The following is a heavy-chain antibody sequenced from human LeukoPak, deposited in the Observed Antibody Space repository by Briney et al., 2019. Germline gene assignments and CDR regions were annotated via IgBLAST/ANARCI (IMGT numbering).Heavy chain of an antibody. V-gene: IGHV3-48*04. D-gene: IGHD6-13*01. CDR1: GFTFSSYS. CDR3: ARVGSFWSFDY. J-gene: IGHJ4*02. CDR2: ISSSSSTI. Sequence: GGSLRLSCAASGFTFSSYSMNWVRQAPGKGLEWVSYISSSSSTIYHADSVKGRFTISRDNAKNTLYLQMNSLRAEDTAVYYCARVGSFWSFDYWGQGTLVTVSS.